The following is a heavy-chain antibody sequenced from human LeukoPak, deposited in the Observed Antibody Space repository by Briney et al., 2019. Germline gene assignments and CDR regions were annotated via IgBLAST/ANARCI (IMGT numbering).Heavy chain of an antibody. CDR2: IYYSGST. CDR3: AREPDWGYYGMDV. V-gene: IGHV4-30-4*01. Sequence: SQTLSLTCTVSGGSISSGDYYCSWIRQPPGKGLEWIGYIYYSGSTYYNPALKSRVTISVDTSKNQFSLKLSSVTAADTAVYYCAREPDWGYYGMDVWGQGTTVTVSS. J-gene: IGHJ6*02. D-gene: IGHD7-27*01. CDR1: GGSISSGDYY.